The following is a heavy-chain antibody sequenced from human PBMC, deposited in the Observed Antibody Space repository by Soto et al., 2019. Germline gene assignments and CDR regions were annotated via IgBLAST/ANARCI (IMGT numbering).Heavy chain of an antibody. CDR3: AYSSTPFDY. CDR2: ISGSGGST. CDR1: GFTFSSYA. J-gene: IGHJ4*02. Sequence: EVQLLESGGGLVQPGGSLRLSCAASGFTFSSYAMSWVRQAPGKGLEWVSAISGSGGSTYYADSVKGRFTISRDNSEITVYLQMNSLRAEDTAVYYCAYSSTPFDYGGEGTLVTVSS. D-gene: IGHD6-13*01. V-gene: IGHV3-23*01.